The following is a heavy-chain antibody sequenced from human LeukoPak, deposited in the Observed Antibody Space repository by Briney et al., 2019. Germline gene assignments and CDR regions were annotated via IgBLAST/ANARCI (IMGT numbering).Heavy chain of an antibody. D-gene: IGHD2-15*01. Sequence: PSETLSLTXTVSGYSISSGYYWDWIRQPPGKGLEWIGSIYHSGSTYYNPSLKSRVTISVDTSKNQFSLKLSSVTAADTAVYYCASYCSGGSCYSELGSLVSDYWGQGTLVTVSS. J-gene: IGHJ4*02. V-gene: IGHV4-38-2*02. CDR1: GYSISSGYY. CDR2: IYHSGST. CDR3: ASYCSGGSCYSELGSLVSDY.